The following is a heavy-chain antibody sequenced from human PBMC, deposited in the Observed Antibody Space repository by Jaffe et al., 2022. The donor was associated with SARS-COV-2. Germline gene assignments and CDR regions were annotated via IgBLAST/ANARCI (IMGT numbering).Heavy chain of an antibody. D-gene: IGHD2-15*01. CDR3: ARENVARSGGSRADYFDY. CDR1: GFTFSSYS. CDR2: ISSSSSTI. J-gene: IGHJ4*02. Sequence: EVQLVESGGGLVQPGGSLRLSCAASGFTFSSYSMNWVRQAPGKGLEWVSYISSSSSTIYYADSVKGRFTISRDNAKNSLYLQMNSLRDEDTAVYYCARENVARSGGSRADYFDYWGQGTLVTVSS. V-gene: IGHV3-48*02.